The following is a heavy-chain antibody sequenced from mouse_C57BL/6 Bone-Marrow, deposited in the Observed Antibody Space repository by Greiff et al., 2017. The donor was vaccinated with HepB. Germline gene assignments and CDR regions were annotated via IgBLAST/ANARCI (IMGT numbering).Heavy chain of an antibody. CDR3: TRGGDYYGSSPFDY. J-gene: IGHJ2*01. CDR2: IDPETGGT. Sequence: QVQLQQSGAELVRPGASVTLSCKASGYTFTDYEMHWVKQTPVHGLEWIGAIDPETGGTAYNQKFKGKAILTADTSSSTAYMELRSLTSEDSAVYYCTRGGDYYGSSPFDYWGQGTTLTVSS. V-gene: IGHV1-15*01. D-gene: IGHD1-1*01. CDR1: GYTFTDYE.